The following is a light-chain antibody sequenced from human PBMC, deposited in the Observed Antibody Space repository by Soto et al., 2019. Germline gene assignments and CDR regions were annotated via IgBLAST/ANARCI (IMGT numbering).Light chain of an antibody. Sequence: DIQMTQSPSSLSASIGDRVTITCQASHDIRKYLNWYQQKPGKAPKLLIYGASNLESGVPSRFSGSGFGTDVILNISSLQTEDPATYYCQQYDKLPRTFGPGTKLDIK. V-gene: IGKV1-33*01. CDR1: HDIRKY. CDR2: GAS. CDR3: QQYDKLPRT. J-gene: IGKJ2*02.